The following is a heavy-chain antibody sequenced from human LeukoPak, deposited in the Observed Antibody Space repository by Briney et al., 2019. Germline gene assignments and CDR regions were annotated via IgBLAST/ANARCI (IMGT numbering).Heavy chain of an antibody. CDR2: IWYDGSNK. Sequence: PGGSLRLSCAASGFTFSSYAMHWVRQAPGKGLEWVAVIWYDGSNKYYADSVKGRFTISRDNSKNTLYLQMNSLRAEDTAVYYCARDFTNGDYLYYFDYWGQGTLVTVSS. D-gene: IGHD4-17*01. CDR3: ARDFTNGDYLYYFDY. V-gene: IGHV3-30*04. J-gene: IGHJ4*02. CDR1: GFTFSSYA.